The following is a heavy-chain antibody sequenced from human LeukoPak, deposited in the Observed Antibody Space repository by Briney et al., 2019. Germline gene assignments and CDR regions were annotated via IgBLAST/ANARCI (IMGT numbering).Heavy chain of an antibody. D-gene: IGHD3-10*01. CDR2: ISYDGSNK. J-gene: IGHJ4*02. V-gene: IGHV3-30*18. CDR1: GFTFSSYG. Sequence: GGSLRLSCAASGFTFSSYGMHWVRQAPGKGLEWVAVISYDGSNKYYADSVKGRFTISRDNSKNTLYLQMNSLRAEDTAVYYCAKDSDYYGSGSHYPHTTYYFDYWGQGTLVTVSS. CDR3: AKDSDYYGSGSHYPHTTYYFDY.